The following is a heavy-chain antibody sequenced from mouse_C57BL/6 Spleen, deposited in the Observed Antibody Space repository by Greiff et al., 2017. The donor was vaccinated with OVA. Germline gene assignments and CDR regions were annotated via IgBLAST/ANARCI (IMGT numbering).Heavy chain of an antibody. J-gene: IGHJ2*01. CDR1: GFTFSSYA. Sequence: EVQLQESGGGLVKPGGSLKLSCAASGFTFSSYAMSWVRQTPEKRLEWVATISAGGSYTYYPDNVKGRFTISRDNAKNNLYLQMSHLKSEDTAMYYCAREATIRGYYFDYWGQGTTLTVSS. CDR2: ISAGGSYT. CDR3: AREATIRGYYFDY. D-gene: IGHD2-12*01. V-gene: IGHV5-4*01.